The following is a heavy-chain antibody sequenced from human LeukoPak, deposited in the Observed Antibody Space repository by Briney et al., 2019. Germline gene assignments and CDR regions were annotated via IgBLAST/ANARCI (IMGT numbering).Heavy chain of an antibody. CDR1: GYTFTSYY. CDR2: INPSGGST. V-gene: IGHV1-46*01. D-gene: IGHD6-19*01. J-gene: IGHJ4*02. Sequence: ASVKVSCKASGYTFTSYYMHWVRQAPGQGLEWMGIINPSGGSTSYAQKFQGRVTMTRDTSTSTVYMELSSLRSADTAVYYCASDSLIPGIAVAGGIDYWGQGTLDTDSS. CDR3: ASDSLIPGIAVAGGIDY.